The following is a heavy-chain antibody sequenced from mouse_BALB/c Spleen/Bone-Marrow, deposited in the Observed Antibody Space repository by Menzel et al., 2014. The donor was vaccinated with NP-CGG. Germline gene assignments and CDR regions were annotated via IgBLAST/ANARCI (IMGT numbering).Heavy chain of an antibody. CDR2: IWGGGST. J-gene: IGHJ4*01. V-gene: IGHV2-6-4*01. CDR3: ARFITTGAMDY. Sequence: VKLVESGPGQVAPSQSLSITCTVSGFSLSRYNVHWVRQPPGKGLEWLGVIWGGGSTDYNSGLKSRLSISKDNSKSQVFLKMNSLQTDDTAMYYCARFITTGAMDYWGQGTSVTVSS. D-gene: IGHD1-1*01. CDR1: GFSLSRYN.